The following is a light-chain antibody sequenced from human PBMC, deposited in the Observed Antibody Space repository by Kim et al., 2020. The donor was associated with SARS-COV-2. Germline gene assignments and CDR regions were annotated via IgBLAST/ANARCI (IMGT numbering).Light chain of an antibody. CDR3: MQALHVPPYT. Sequence: DTVMTQSPLSLFVTPGEPASISCRSSQSLLYSNGYNYLDWYVQRSGQSPQLLIFWGSSRASGVPERFSGSGSGTDFTLRISRVEVEDVGIYYGMQALHVPPYTFGQGTKLEI. CDR2: WGS. CDR1: QSLLYSNGYNY. J-gene: IGKJ2*01. V-gene: IGKV2-28*01.